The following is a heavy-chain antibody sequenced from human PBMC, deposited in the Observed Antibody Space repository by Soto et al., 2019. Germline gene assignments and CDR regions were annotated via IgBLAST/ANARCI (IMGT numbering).Heavy chain of an antibody. J-gene: IGHJ6*02. V-gene: IGHV1-69*01. D-gene: IGHD2-2*01. CDR1: GGTFYAYT. CDR3: ARLGTKAMDV. CDR2: IIPLFGTA. Sequence: QVQLVQSGAEVRKPGSSVRVSCKASGGTFYAYTITWVRQAPGQGLEWMGGIIPLFGTANYAQKFQGRVTITADESTTTAHMELSRLRSEDTSVYVCARLGTKAMDVWGQGTTVTISS.